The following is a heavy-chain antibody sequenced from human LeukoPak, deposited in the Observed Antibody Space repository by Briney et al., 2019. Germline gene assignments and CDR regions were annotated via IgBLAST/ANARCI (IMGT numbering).Heavy chain of an antibody. D-gene: IGHD6-13*01. CDR1: GGSISSYY. V-gene: IGHV4-59*12. CDR2: IYYSGST. J-gene: IGHJ4*02. Sequence: SETLSLTCTVSGGSISSYYWSWIRQPPGKGLEWLGYIYYSGSTNYNPSLKSRVTISVDTSKNQFSLKLSSVTAADTAVYYCARGLGRKGASSWYNYFDYWGQGTLVTVSS. CDR3: ARGLGRKGASSWYNYFDY.